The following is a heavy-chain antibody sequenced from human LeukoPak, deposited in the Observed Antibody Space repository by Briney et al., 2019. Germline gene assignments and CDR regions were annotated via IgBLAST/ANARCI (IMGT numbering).Heavy chain of an antibody. Sequence: ASVKVSFKASRSTFTGYYMHWVRQAPGQGLEWMGWINPNSGGTNYAQKFQGRVTMTRDTSISTAYMELSRLRSDDTAVYYCARFTRSFCSSTSCQYGPEAFDIWGQGTMVTVSS. D-gene: IGHD2-2*01. CDR2: INPNSGGT. CDR1: RSTFTGYY. J-gene: IGHJ3*02. V-gene: IGHV1-2*02. CDR3: ARFTRSFCSSTSCQYGPEAFDI.